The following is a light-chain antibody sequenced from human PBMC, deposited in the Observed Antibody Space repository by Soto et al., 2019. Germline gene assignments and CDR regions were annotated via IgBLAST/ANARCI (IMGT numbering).Light chain of an antibody. CDR2: GAS. V-gene: IGKV3-15*01. Sequence: EIVMTQSPATLSVSLGERATLSCRASQSVSSNLAWYKQKPGQPPSLPIYGASARATGIPARFSGSGSGTEFTLTISSLQSEDFAVYYCQHYNNWPFTFGQGTKLEIK. J-gene: IGKJ2*01. CDR3: QHYNNWPFT. CDR1: QSVSSN.